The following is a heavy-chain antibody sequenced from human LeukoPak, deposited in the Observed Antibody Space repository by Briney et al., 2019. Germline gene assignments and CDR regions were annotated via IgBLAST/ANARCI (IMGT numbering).Heavy chain of an antibody. CDR3: ARAMVRGVIPY. Sequence: GGSLRLSCAASGFTFSTYAMTWVRQAPGQGLEWVSSISGSGSGTYYADSVKGRFTISRDNSRNIMNLQTDSLRPEDTALYYCARAMVRGVIPYWGQGTLVTVSS. CDR1: GFTFSTYA. J-gene: IGHJ4*02. V-gene: IGHV3-23*01. CDR2: ISGSGSGT. D-gene: IGHD3-10*01.